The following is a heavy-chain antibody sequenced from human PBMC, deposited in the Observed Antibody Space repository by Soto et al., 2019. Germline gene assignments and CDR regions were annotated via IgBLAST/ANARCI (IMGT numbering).Heavy chain of an antibody. CDR3: ARDVGYGLIDY. V-gene: IGHV1-18*01. D-gene: IGHD5-18*01. J-gene: IGHJ4*02. CDR2: MSAYNGNT. CDR1: GYGISSYD. Sequence: VSVKVTCKASGYGISSYDISWARQATGQGLEWMGWMSAYNGNTNYAQKLQGRVTMTTDTSTSTAYMELRSLRSDDTAVYYCARDVGYGLIDYWGQGTLVTVS.